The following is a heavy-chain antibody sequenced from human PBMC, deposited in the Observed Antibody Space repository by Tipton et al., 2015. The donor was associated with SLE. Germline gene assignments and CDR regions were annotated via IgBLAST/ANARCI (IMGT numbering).Heavy chain of an antibody. CDR2: IYYSGST. V-gene: IGHV4-39*07. Sequence: TLSLTCTVSGGSISSSSYYWGWIRQPPGKGLEWIGSIYYSGSTYYSPSLKSRVTISVDTSKNQFSLKLSSVTAADTAVYYCARQGPIAAARGNWFDPWGQGTLVTVSS. CDR1: GGSISSSSYY. CDR3: ARQGPIAAARGNWFDP. D-gene: IGHD6-13*01. J-gene: IGHJ5*02.